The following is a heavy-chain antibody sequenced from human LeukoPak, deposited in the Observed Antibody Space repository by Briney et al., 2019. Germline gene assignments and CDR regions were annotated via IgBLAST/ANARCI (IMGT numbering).Heavy chain of an antibody. J-gene: IGHJ4*02. Sequence: SETLSLTCAVYGGSFSGYYWSWIRQPPGKGLEWIGEINHSGSTNYNPSLKSRVTISVDTSKNQFSLKLSSVTAADTAVYYCARTYSSLSDLDYWGQGTLVTVSS. D-gene: IGHD6-6*01. CDR1: GGSFSGYY. V-gene: IGHV4-34*01. CDR3: ARTYSSLSDLDY. CDR2: INHSGST.